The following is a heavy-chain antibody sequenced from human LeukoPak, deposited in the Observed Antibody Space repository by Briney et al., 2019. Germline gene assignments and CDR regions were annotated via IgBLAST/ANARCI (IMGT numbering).Heavy chain of an antibody. CDR1: GGSISGYY. J-gene: IGHJ4*02. D-gene: IGHD1-7*01. V-gene: IGHV4-59*01. CDR3: ARDGVGTVGIPHYFDY. CDR2: ISDGGST. Sequence: SETLFLTCTVSGGSISGYYWSWIRQPPGKGLEWIGYISDGGSTGYNPSLESRVIISLGTSNNQFSLKLSSVTAADTAVYYCARDGVGTVGIPHYFDYWGQGTLVTVSS.